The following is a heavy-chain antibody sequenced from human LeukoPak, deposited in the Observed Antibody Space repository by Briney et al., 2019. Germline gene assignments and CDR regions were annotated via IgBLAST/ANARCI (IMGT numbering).Heavy chain of an antibody. CDR1: GFTSSNYW. Sequence: PGGSLGLSCVASGFTSSNYWMHWVRQAPGKGLVWVSRINSDGSSATYADSVKGRLTVSRDNAKNTLYLQMNSLRAEDMAVYYCARDPGGNDDNFDYWGQGTLVAVSS. CDR3: ARDPGGNDDNFDY. D-gene: IGHD1-1*01. J-gene: IGHJ4*02. V-gene: IGHV3-74*03. CDR2: INSDGSSA.